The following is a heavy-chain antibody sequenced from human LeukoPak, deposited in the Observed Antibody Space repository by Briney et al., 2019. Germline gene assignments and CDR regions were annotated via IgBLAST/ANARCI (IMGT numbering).Heavy chain of an antibody. CDR1: GCTFSNAC. Sequence: GGSLRLSCAASGCTFSNACMSWVRQAPGKGLEWVGRIKSKTDGGTTDYAAPVKGRFTISRDDSKNTLYLQMNSLKTEDTAVYYCTTDLDDSSGYYYVYWGQGTLVTVSS. CDR2: IKSKTDGGTT. D-gene: IGHD3-22*01. V-gene: IGHV3-15*01. J-gene: IGHJ4*02. CDR3: TTDLDDSSGYYYVY.